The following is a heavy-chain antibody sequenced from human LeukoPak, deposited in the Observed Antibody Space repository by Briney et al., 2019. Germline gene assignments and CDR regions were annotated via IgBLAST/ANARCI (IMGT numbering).Heavy chain of an antibody. J-gene: IGHJ4*02. CDR1: GFTLSSRW. Sequence: RGSLRLSCAVSGFTLSSRWMHWVRQAPGKGLEWIARMNDDGSGTSYADSVRGRFAISRDTAKNSVYLQMSSLRVEDTAVYYCATVFDSWGQGTLVTVSS. CDR2: MNDDGSGT. V-gene: IGHV3-74*01. CDR3: ATVFDS.